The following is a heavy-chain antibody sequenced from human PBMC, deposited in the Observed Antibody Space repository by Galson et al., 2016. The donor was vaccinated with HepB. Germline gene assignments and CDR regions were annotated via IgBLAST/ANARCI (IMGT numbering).Heavy chain of an antibody. D-gene: IGHD3-22*01. CDR3: VRDRATYDSSGYWFDY. CDR2: IYFNGRDI. V-gene: IGHV3-33*08. Sequence: SLRLSCAASGFTFGSYWMSWVRQAPGKGWEWLAVIYFNGRDIYYADSVKGRFTISRDTSKNKLYLQMNSLRAKDTAVYYCVRDRATYDSSGYWFDYWGQGALVTVSS. CDR1: GFTFGSYW. J-gene: IGHJ4*02.